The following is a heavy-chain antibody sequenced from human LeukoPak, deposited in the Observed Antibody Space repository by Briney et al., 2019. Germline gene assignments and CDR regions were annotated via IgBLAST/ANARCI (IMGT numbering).Heavy chain of an antibody. D-gene: IGHD3-3*01. V-gene: IGHV1-46*01. CDR2: INPSGGST. Sequence: ASVKVSCKASGYTFTNYYIHWVRQAPGQGLEWMGIINPSGGSTSYAQKFQGRVTMTRDTSTSTVYMELSSLRSEDTAVYYCARDPRGTIFGVVLRAYYFDYWGQGTLVTVSS. J-gene: IGHJ4*02. CDR1: GYTFTNYY. CDR3: ARDPRGTIFGVVLRAYYFDY.